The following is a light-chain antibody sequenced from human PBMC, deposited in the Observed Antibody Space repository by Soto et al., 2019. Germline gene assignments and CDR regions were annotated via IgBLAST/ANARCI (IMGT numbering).Light chain of an antibody. CDR3: SSYTNKDTLL. CDR1: SSDGGGYDH. Sequence: HSALTQPASVSGSPGQSITISCTGTSSDGGGYDHFSWYQQHPGKAPKLIIYDVTVRPSGISPRFSGYKSDNTASLAVSGLQTEDEAEYYCSSYTNKDTLLFGGGTKVTVL. V-gene: IGLV2-14*03. J-gene: IGLJ3*02. CDR2: DVT.